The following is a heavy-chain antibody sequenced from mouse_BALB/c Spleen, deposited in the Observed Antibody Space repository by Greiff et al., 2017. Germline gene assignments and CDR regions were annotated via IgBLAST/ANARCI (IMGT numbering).Heavy chain of an antibody. Sequence: QVQLQQSGPGLVAPSQSLSITCTVSGFSLTDYGVSWIRQPPGKGLEWLGVIWGGGSNYYNSAHKSRLSISKDNSKNQVFLKMNSLQTDDTAMYYCAKHAGNYYAMDYWGQGTSVTVSA. CDR1: GFSLTDYG. D-gene: IGHD2-1*01. V-gene: IGHV2-6-5*01. J-gene: IGHJ4*01. CDR3: AKHAGNYYAMDY. CDR2: IWGGGSN.